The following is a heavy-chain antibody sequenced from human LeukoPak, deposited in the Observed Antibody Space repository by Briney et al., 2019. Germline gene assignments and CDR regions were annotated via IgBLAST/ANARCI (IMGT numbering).Heavy chain of an antibody. CDR2: ISSSGSTI. J-gene: IGHJ3*02. CDR1: GFTFSSYW. Sequence: GGSLRLSCAASGFTFSSYWMSWVRQAPGKGLEWVSYISSSGSTIYYADSVKGRFTISRDNAKNSLYLQMNSLRAEDTAVYYCARILTGYPPEDDAFDIWGQGTMVTVSS. D-gene: IGHD3-9*01. V-gene: IGHV3-48*04. CDR3: ARILTGYPPEDDAFDI.